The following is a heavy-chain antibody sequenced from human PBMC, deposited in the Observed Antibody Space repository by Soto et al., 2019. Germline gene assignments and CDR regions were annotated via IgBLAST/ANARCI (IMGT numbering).Heavy chain of an antibody. J-gene: IGHJ4*02. Sequence: PGESLKISCAASGFSFSNYNMNWVRQAPGKGLEWVSHITDGLTKHYADFVQGRFTISRDNAKNSLYLELTDLRDDDTAVYYCARDTSHGVTIGGLDSWGQGTLVTVSS. V-gene: IGHV3-48*02. CDR1: GFSFSNYN. CDR2: ITDGLTK. CDR3: ARDTSHGVTIGGLDS. D-gene: IGHD3-16*01.